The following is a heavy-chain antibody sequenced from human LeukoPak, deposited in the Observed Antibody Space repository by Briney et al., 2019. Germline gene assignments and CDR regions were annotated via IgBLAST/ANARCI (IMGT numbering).Heavy chain of an antibody. CDR3: AREGYCSSTSCYIDPYYYYYYMDV. D-gene: IGHD2-2*02. CDR2: MNPNSGNT. Sequence: ASVKVSCKASGYTFTSYDINWVRQATGQGREWMGWMNPNSGNTGYAQKFQGRVTMTRNTSISTAYMELSSLRSEDTAVYYCAREGYCSSTSCYIDPYYYYYYMDVWGKGTTVTVSS. V-gene: IGHV1-8*01. J-gene: IGHJ6*03. CDR1: GYTFTSYD.